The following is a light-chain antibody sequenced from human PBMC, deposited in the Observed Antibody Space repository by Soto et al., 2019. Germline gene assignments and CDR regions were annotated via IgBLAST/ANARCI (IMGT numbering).Light chain of an antibody. J-gene: IGKJ4*01. CDR2: DAS. CDR3: QQYGSSVT. Sequence: IVMTQSPDTLSLSPGERATLSCRASQTIRTSLAWYQQRPGQAPRLLIFDASRKTFGVPDRFTGSGSGTDFTLTINRLEPEGFGVYFCQQYGSSVTFGGGTKVEIK. CDR1: QTIRTS. V-gene: IGKV3-20*01.